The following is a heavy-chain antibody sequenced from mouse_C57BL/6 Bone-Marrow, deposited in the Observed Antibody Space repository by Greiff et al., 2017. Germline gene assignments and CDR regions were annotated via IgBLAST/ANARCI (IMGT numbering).Heavy chain of an antibody. V-gene: IGHV1-80*01. J-gene: IGHJ1*03. D-gene: IGHD2-1*01. CDR3: AAIYYCNWYFDV. CDR1: GYAFSSYW. Sequence: VQLQQSGAELVKPGASVKISCKASGYAFSSYWMNWVKQRPGKGLEWIGQIYPGDGETNYNGKFKGKATLTADKSSSTAYMQLSSLTSEDSAVYVCAAIYYCNWYFDVWGTGTTVTVSS. CDR2: IYPGDGET.